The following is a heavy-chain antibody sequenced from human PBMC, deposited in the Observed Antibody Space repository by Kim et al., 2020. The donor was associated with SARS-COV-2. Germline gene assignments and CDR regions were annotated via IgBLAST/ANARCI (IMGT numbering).Heavy chain of an antibody. Sequence: SETLSLTCTVSGGSISSYYWSWIRQPPGKGLEWIGYIYYSGSTNYNPSLKSRVTISVDTSKNQFSLKLSSVTAADTAVYYCARHVLWRYSSSWYREDYYYHYYMDVWGKGTTVTVSS. D-gene: IGHD6-13*01. V-gene: IGHV4-59*08. CDR2: IYYSGST. J-gene: IGHJ6*03. CDR1: GGSISSYY. CDR3: ARHVLWRYSSSWYREDYYYHYYMDV.